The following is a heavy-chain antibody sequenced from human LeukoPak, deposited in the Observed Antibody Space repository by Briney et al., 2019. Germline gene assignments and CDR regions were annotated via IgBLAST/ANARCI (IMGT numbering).Heavy chain of an antibody. CDR3: ARGGGRHVEY. V-gene: IGHV3-21*04. CDR2: ISSSSSYI. CDR1: GLTVSSNY. J-gene: IGHJ4*02. D-gene: IGHD2/OR15-2a*01. Sequence: PGGSLRLSCAASGLTVSSNYMSWVRQAPGKGLEWVSSISSSSSYIYYADSVKGRFTISRDNAKNSLYLQMNSLRAEDTAVYYCARGGGRHVEYWGQGNLVTVSS.